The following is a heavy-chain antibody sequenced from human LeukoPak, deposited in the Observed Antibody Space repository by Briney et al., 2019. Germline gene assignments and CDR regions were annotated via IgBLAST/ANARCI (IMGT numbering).Heavy chain of an antibody. CDR3: ARGSSYYDSSGYFSSDAFDI. CDR2: ISSSSSYI. D-gene: IGHD3-22*01. V-gene: IGHV3-21*01. Sequence: PGGSPRLSCAASGFTFSSYSMNWVRQAPGKGLEWVSSISSSSSYIYYADSVKGRFTISRDNAKNSLYLQMNSLRAEDTAVYYCARGSSYYDSSGYFSSDAFDIWGQGTMVTVSS. J-gene: IGHJ3*02. CDR1: GFTFSSYS.